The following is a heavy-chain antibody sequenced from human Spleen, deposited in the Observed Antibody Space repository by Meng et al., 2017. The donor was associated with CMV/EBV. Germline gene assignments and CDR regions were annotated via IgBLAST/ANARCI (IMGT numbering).Heavy chain of an antibody. CDR2: VYSSGST. J-gene: IGHJ4*02. D-gene: IGHD3-3*01. V-gene: IGHV4-59*01. CDR3: ARGRGDDLWSGFYYYFDN. CDR1: GVSISNFY. Sequence: SKTLSLTCTVSGVSISNFYWGWIRQPPGGGLEWLGNVYSSGSTNYNPSLKSRVTMSVDTSRSQFSLNLTSVTAADTATYFCARGRGDDLWSGFYYYFDNWGQGALVTVSS.